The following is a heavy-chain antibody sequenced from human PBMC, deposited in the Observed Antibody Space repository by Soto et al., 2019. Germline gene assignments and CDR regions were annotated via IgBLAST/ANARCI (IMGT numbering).Heavy chain of an antibody. V-gene: IGHV3-30-3*01. Sequence: XGSLRLSCAASGFTLSSYAMHWVRQAPGKGLDWVAVISYDGSNKYYADSVKGRFTISRDNSKNTLYLQMNSLRAEDTAVYYCAGGIGVGYCSSTSCYTGPYGMDVWGQGTTVTVSS. J-gene: IGHJ6*02. CDR2: ISYDGSNK. D-gene: IGHD2-2*02. CDR1: GFTLSSYA. CDR3: AGGIGVGYCSSTSCYTGPYGMDV.